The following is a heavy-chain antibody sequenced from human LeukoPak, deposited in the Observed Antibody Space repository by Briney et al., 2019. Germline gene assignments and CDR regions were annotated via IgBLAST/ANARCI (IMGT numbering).Heavy chain of an antibody. D-gene: IGHD3-16*02. CDR3: ARSGYDYVWGSYRPPYYFDY. CDR1: GFTFSSYG. CDR2: IWYDGSNK. J-gene: IGHJ4*02. Sequence: PGGSLRLSCAASGFTFSSYGMHWVRQAPGKGLEWVAVIWYDGSNKYYADSVKGRFTISRDNSKNTLYLQMNSLRAEDTAVYYCARSGYDYVWGSYRPPYYFDYWGQGTLVTVSS. V-gene: IGHV3-30*19.